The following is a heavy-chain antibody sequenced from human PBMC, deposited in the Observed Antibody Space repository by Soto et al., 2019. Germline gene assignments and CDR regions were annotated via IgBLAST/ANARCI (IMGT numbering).Heavy chain of an antibody. CDR2: ISGSGGST. CDR3: AKEAFVSSWYDYYYGMDV. Sequence: GGSLRLSCAASGFTFSSYAMSWVRQAPGKGLEWVSAISGSGGSTYYADSVKGRFTISRDNSKNKLYLQMNSLRAEDTAVYYCAKEAFVSSWYDYYYGMDVWGQGTMVTVSS. D-gene: IGHD6-13*01. CDR1: GFTFSSYA. J-gene: IGHJ6*02. V-gene: IGHV3-23*01.